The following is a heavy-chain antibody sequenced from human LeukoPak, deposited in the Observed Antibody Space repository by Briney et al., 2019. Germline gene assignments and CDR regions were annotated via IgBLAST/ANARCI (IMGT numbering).Heavy chain of an antibody. V-gene: IGHV3-23*01. CDR1: GFTFSDYY. Sequence: PGGSLRLSCAASGFTFSDYYMSWFRQAPGKGLEWVSVISATGGDTNYADSVKGRFTISRDNSRNTLNLQVHSVRVEDTAVYYCARDQNWEEAYWGQGTLVTVSS. CDR2: ISATGGDT. CDR3: ARDQNWEEAY. J-gene: IGHJ1*01. D-gene: IGHD7-27*01.